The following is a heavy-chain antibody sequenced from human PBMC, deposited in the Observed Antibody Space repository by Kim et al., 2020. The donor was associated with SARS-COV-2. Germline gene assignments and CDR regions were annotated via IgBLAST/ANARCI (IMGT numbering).Heavy chain of an antibody. V-gene: IGHV3-30*04. CDR1: GFTFSNYA. CDR3: ARGGYYSGSGPYYYSGLDG. Sequence: GGSLRLSCAASGFTFSNYALHWVRQAPGKGLEWVAVISFDGSNKYYADSVKGQFTISRDSSKNTLYLQMNSLRPEDTAVYYCARGGYYSGSGPYYYSGLDGWGQGTTVIVSS. CDR2: ISFDGSNK. D-gene: IGHD3-10*01. J-gene: IGHJ6*02.